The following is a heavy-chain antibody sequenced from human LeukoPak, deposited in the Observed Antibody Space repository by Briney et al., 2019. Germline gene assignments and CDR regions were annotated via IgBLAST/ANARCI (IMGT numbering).Heavy chain of an antibody. Sequence: SETLSLTCTVSGGSISRYYWSWLRQPPGKGLEWIGYIYYSGSTNYNPSLKSRVTISLDTSKNQFSQKLSSVTAADTAVYYCARSGSYAAAGDYWGQGTLVTVSS. CDR3: ARSGSYAAAGDY. V-gene: IGHV4-59*08. D-gene: IGHD2-15*01. CDR1: GGSISRYY. CDR2: IYYSGST. J-gene: IGHJ4*02.